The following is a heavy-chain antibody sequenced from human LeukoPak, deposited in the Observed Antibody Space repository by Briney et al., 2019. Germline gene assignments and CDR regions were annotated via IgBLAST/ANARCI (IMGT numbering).Heavy chain of an antibody. CDR2: IYGSGRT. Sequence: SETLSLTCIVSGDSISSFYWSWIRQPARKGLEWIGRIYGSGRTTYNPSLKSRVTMSIDTSRNQLSLKLSSVTAADTAVYYCAKDISSGGANWFDPWGQGTLVTVSS. D-gene: IGHD2-15*01. CDR1: GDSISSFY. CDR3: AKDISSGGANWFDP. J-gene: IGHJ5*02. V-gene: IGHV4-4*07.